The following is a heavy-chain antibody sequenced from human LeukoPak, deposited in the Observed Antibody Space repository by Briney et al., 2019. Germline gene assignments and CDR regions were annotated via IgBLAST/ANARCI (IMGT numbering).Heavy chain of an antibody. V-gene: IGHV1-18*01. CDR3: ARDDGYCSSTSCYHLVRFDY. D-gene: IGHD2-2*01. CDR1: GYTFTSYG. J-gene: IGHJ4*02. Sequence: ASVKVSCKASGYTFTSYGISWVRQAPGQGLEWMGWISAYNGDTNYAQKLQGRVTMTTDTSTSTAYMELRSLRSDDTAVYYCARDDGYCSSTSCYHLVRFDYWGQGTLVTVSS. CDR2: ISAYNGDT.